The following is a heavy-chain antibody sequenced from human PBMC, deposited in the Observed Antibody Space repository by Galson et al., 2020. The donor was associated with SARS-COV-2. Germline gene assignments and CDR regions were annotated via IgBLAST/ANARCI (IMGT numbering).Heavy chain of an antibody. J-gene: IGHJ3*02. CDR2: ISGRHSTI. CDR1: GFTFSNYE. Sequence: TGGSLRLSCAASGFTFSNYEMNWVRQAPGKGLEWISYISGRHSTIYYADSVKGRFTISRDNAQNSLYLQMTSLRAEDTAVYYCARDLAVNYYNTSGYYYVPRAFDIWGQGTMVTVSS. V-gene: IGHV3-48*03. CDR3: ARDLAVNYYNTSGYYYVPRAFDI. D-gene: IGHD3-22*01.